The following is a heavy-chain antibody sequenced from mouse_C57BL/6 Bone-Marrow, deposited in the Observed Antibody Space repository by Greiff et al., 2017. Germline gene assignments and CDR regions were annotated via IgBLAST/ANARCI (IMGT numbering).Heavy chain of an antibody. CDR1: GYTFTSYW. J-gene: IGHJ4*01. Sequence: QVQLQQPGAELVMPGASVKLSCKASGYTFTSYWMHWVKQRPGQGLEWIGEIDPSDSYTNYNQKFMGKSTLTVDKSSSTAYMQLSSLTSEDSAVYYCAREALYSNYAMDYWGQGTSVTVSS. CDR3: AREALYSNYAMDY. D-gene: IGHD2-5*01. CDR2: IDPSDSYT. V-gene: IGHV1-69*01.